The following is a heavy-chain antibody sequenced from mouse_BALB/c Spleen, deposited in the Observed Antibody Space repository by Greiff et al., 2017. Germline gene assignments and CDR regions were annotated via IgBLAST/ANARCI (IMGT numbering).Heavy chain of an antibody. J-gene: IGHJ4*01. CDR1: GFTFSSFG. CDR2: ISSGSSTI. V-gene: IGHV5-17*02. D-gene: IGHD2-12*01. CDR3: ARGTTDY. Sequence: EVKLVESGGGLVQPGGSRKLSCAASGFTFSSFGMHWVRQAPEKGLEWVAYISSGSSTIYYADTVKGRFTISRDNPKNTLFLQMTSLRSEDTAMYYCARGTTDYWGQGTSVTVSS.